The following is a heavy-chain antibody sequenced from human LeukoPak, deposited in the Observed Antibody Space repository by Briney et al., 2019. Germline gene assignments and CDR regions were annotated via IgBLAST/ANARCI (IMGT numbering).Heavy chain of an antibody. V-gene: IGHV3-23*01. Sequence: PGGSLRLSCAASGFTFSSYAMSWVRQAPGKGLEWVSAISGSGGSTYYADSVKGRFAISRDNSKNTLYLQMNSLRAEDTAVYYCAKDALLVPRADLDYWGQGTLVTVSS. CDR2: ISGSGGST. CDR3: AKDALLVPRADLDY. D-gene: IGHD6-13*01. J-gene: IGHJ4*02. CDR1: GFTFSSYA.